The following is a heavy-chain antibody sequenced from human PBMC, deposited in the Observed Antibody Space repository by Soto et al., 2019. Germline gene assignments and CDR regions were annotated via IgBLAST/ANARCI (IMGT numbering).Heavy chain of an antibody. V-gene: IGHV1-69*05. CDR3: AADREATAMDG. CDR2: IIPIFGTA. J-gene: IGHJ6*02. CDR1: GGTFSSYA. Sequence: QVQLVQSGAEVKKPGSSVKVSCKASGGTFSSYAISWVRQAPGQGLEWMGGIIPIFGTANYAQKFQGRVTXTXXESRSAAYTDLSSRRSEDTAVYYCAADREATAMDGSGHGTTVTVSS. D-gene: IGHD5-12*01.